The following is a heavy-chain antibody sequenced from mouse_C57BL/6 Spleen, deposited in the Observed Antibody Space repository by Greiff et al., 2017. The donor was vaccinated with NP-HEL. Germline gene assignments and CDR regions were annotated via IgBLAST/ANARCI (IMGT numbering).Heavy chain of an antibody. CDR1: GYTFTGYW. CDR2: ILPGSGST. CDR3: ARLITTVVGYFDV. Sequence: QVQLQQSGAELMKPGASVKLSCKATGYTFTGYWIEWVKQRPGHGLEWIGEILPGSGSTYSNEKFKGKATFTADTSSNTAYMQLSSLTTEDSAIYYCARLITTVVGYFDVWGTGTTVTVSS. V-gene: IGHV1-9*01. D-gene: IGHD1-1*01. J-gene: IGHJ1*03.